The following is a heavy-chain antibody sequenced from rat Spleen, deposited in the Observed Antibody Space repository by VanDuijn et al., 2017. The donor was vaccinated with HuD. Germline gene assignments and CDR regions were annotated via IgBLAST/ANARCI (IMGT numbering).Heavy chain of an antibody. J-gene: IGHJ2*01. CDR1: GFTFSAYG. CDR2: ITKAGGNT. D-gene: IGHD3-6*01. Sequence: EVQLVESGGGLVQPGRSMKLSCAASGFTFSAYGLAWIRQAPGKGLEWVASITKAGGNTYYPDSVKGRFTISSDNSKNTLYLQMNSLRSEDTATYYCTRNWDYWGQGVMVTVSS. CDR3: TRNWDY. V-gene: IGHV5-31*01.